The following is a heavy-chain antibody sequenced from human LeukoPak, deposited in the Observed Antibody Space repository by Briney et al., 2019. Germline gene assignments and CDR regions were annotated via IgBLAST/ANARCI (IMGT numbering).Heavy chain of an antibody. Sequence: ASVKVSCKTSGYTFTTYHINWVRQATGQGLEWLGWMNPYSGDRGYAHKFQGRLSITSDTSISTAYMELSSLRSDDTAVSFCARTTSLTASGYDYWGQGTLVTVSS. CDR2: MNPYSGDR. V-gene: IGHV1-8*03. D-gene: IGHD4-17*01. CDR3: ARTTSLTASGYDY. J-gene: IGHJ4*02. CDR1: GYTFTTYH.